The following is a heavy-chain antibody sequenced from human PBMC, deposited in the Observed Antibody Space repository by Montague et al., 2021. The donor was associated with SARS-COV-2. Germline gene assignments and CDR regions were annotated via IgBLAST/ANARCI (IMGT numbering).Heavy chain of an antibody. CDR2: IYSTVIT. CDR1: GGSISSASYN. D-gene: IGHD4-17*01. J-gene: IGHJ5*02. V-gene: IGHV4-61*09. CDR3: ARDPHDYGWFDP. Sequence: TLSLTCTVSGGSISSASYNWSWIRQPAGKGLEGIRHIYSTVITNYNPSLKSRVTISVDLSKNQFYLKMTSVTAADTDVYYCARDPHDYGWFDPWGQGTLVTVSS.